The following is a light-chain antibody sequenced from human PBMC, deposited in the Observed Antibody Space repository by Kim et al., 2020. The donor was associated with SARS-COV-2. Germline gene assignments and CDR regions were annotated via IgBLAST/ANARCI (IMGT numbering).Light chain of an antibody. CDR3: QQYNSYPLT. CDR2: AAS. CDR1: QGIANH. J-gene: IGKJ4*01. V-gene: IGKV1-16*02. Sequence: SLSASIGDRVTITCRASQGIANHLAWFQQRPGKAPKSLIYAASNLQSGVPSKFSASGSGTDFTLTIASLQPEDFATYYCQQYNSYPLTFGGGTKVDIK.